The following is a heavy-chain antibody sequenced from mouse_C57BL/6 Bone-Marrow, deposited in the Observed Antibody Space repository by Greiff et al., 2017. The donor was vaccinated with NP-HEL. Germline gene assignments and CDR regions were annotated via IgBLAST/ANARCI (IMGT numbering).Heavy chain of an antibody. CDR3: ARQLRLLRFAY. CDR1: GYTFTSYG. J-gene: IGHJ3*01. CDR2: IYPRSGNT. D-gene: IGHD3-2*02. Sequence: QVQLQQSGAELARPGASVKLSCKASGYTFTSYGISWVKQRTGQGLEWIGEIYPRSGNTYYNEKFKGKATLTADKSSSTAYMELRSLTSEDSAVYFCARQLRLLRFAYWGQGTLVTVSA. V-gene: IGHV1-81*01.